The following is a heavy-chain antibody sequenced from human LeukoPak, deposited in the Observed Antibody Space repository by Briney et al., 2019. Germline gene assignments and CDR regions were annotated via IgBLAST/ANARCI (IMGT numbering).Heavy chain of an antibody. CDR1: GGSISSYY. D-gene: IGHD2-2*01. J-gene: IGHJ4*02. Sequence: PSETLSLTCTVSGGSISSYYWSWIRQPPGKGLEWIGYIYYSGSTNYNLSLKSRVTISVDTSKNQFSLKLSSVTAADTAVYYCARHYCSSTSCPRRLFYFDYWGQGTLVTVSS. CDR3: ARHYCSSTSCPRRLFYFDY. CDR2: IYYSGST. V-gene: IGHV4-59*08.